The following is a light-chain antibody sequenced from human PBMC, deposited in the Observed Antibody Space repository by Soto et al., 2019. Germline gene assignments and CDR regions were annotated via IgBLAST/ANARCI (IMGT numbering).Light chain of an antibody. V-gene: IGLV1-44*01. CDR3: ATWDGGLSGPFV. J-gene: IGLJ1*01. CDR1: NSNIGSDI. CDR2: TTN. Sequence: QSVLTQPPSASGTPGQRATISCCGSNSNIGSDIVNCYQLLPGAAPEVLINTTNQRPSGAPERFSGSKSGTSASLAISGLQSEDEANSSCATWDGGLSGPFVFGTGTKLTVL.